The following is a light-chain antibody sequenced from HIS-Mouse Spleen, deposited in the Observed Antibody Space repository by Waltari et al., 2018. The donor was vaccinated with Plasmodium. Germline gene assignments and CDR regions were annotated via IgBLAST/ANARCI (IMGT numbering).Light chain of an antibody. Sequence: EIVMTQSPATLSVSPGERATLSCRASQSVSSNLSWYQQKPGQAPRLLIYGASSRATGIPARFSGSGSETECTLTISSLQSEGFAGYYCQQYNNWSFTFGPGTKVDIK. J-gene: IGKJ3*01. CDR2: GAS. V-gene: IGKV3-15*01. CDR1: QSVSSN. CDR3: QQYNNWSFT.